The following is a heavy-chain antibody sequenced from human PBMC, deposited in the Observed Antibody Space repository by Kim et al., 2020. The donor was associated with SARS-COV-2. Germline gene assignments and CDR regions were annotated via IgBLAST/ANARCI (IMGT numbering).Heavy chain of an antibody. CDR1: GFTFSSYA. V-gene: IGHV3-23*01. J-gene: IGHJ4*02. D-gene: IGHD3-22*01. CDR3: AKRGATYYYYSSGYWPFDY. Sequence: GGSLRLSCAASGFTFSSYAMSWVRQAPGKGLEWVSAISGSGGSTYYADSVKGRFTISRDNSKNTLYLQMNSLRAEDTAVYYCAKRGATYYYYSSGYWPFDYWGQGTLVTVSS. CDR2: ISGSGGST.